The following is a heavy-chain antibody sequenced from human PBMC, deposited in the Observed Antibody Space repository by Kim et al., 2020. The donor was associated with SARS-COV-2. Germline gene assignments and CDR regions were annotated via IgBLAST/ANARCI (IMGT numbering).Heavy chain of an antibody. CDR3: AKGGGVFDY. D-gene: IGHD3-16*01. Sequence: GGSLRLSCLASGFTFSSYGMSWVRQAPGKGLEWVANIKPDGSEKYYVDSLKGRFTISRDNAKNSLYLQMNSLRAEDTAIYFCAKGGGVFDYWGQGTLVTVSS. V-gene: IGHV3-7*01. CDR2: IKPDGSEK. CDR1: GFTFSSYG. J-gene: IGHJ4*02.